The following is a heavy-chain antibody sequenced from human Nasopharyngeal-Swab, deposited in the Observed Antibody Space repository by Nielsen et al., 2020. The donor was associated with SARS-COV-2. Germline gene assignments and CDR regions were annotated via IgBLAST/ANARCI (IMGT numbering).Heavy chain of an antibody. Sequence: SETLSLTCTVSGYSISSGYYWGWIRQPPGKGLEWIGSIYHSGSTYYNPFLKSRVTISVDTSKNQFSLKLSSVTAADTAVYYCARDTQTYYDSSGYQDYWGQGTLVTVSS. V-gene: IGHV4-38-2*02. J-gene: IGHJ4*02. CDR1: GYSISSGYY. CDR2: IYHSGST. D-gene: IGHD3-22*01. CDR3: ARDTQTYYDSSGYQDY.